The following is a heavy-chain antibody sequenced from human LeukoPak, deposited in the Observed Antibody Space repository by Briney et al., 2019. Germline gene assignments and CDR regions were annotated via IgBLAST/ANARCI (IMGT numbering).Heavy chain of an antibody. J-gene: IGHJ3*02. CDR2: IRYDGSNK. CDR1: GFTFSSYG. V-gene: IGHV3-30*02. Sequence: GGSLRLFCAASGFTFSSYGMHWVRQAPGKGLEWVAFIRYDGSNKYYADSVKGRFTISRDNSKNTLYLQMNSLRAEDTAVYYCAKDSYGDYRGAFDIWGQGTMVTVSS. CDR3: AKDSYGDYRGAFDI. D-gene: IGHD4-17*01.